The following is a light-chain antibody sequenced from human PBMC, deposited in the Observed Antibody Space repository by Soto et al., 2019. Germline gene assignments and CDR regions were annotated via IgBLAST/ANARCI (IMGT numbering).Light chain of an antibody. V-gene: IGLV2-14*01. CDR2: EVS. Sequence: QSVLTQPASVSGSPGQSITISGTGTSSDIGASNYVSWYQQHPGKAPKLMIYEVSNRPSGVSNRFSGSKSGHTASLTISGLQAEDEGDYYCSSYTRISTYVFGVGTKVTVL. CDR1: SSDIGASNY. J-gene: IGLJ1*01. CDR3: SSYTRISTYV.